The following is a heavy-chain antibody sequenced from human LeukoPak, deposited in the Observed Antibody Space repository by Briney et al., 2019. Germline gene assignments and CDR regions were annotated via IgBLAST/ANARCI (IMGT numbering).Heavy chain of an antibody. CDR2: IYYSGST. CDR3: ARTGDWSYFDY. J-gene: IGHJ4*02. V-gene: IGHV4-59*12. D-gene: IGHD2-21*02. CDR1: GGSISSYY. Sequence: SETLSLTCTVSGGSISSYYWSWIRQPPGKGLEWIGYIYYSGSTNYKPSLKSRVTISVDTSKNQFSLKLSSVTAADTAVYYCARTGDWSYFDYWGQGTLVTVSS.